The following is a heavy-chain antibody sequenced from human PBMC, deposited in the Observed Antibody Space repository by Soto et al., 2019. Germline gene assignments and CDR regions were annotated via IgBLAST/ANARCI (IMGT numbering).Heavy chain of an antibody. CDR2: INPGGGST. CDR3: APSVGIGTGPGDAFGI. J-gene: IGHJ3*02. V-gene: IGHV1-46*01. Sequence: ASVKVSCKVSGYTFTSYYMNWLRQAPGQGLEWMGIINPGGGSTTYAQKFQGRVTMTRDTSTSTVYMQLSSLTSEDTAVYYCAPSVGIGTGPGDAFGIWGQGTMVTVSS. D-gene: IGHD2-15*01. CDR1: GYTFTSYY.